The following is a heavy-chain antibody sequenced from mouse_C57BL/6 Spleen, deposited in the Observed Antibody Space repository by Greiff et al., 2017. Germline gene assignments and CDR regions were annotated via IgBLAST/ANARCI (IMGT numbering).Heavy chain of an antibody. J-gene: IGHJ2*01. CDR3: ARGPLITTVVAPYFDY. CDR1: GFNLHNYS. D-gene: IGHD1-1*01. V-gene: IGHV1-47*01. CDR2: FHPYNDDT. Sequence: VQLPQSGAELVKPGASVKMSCKASGFNLHNYSIEWVKQNHEKSLEWIGNFHPYNDDTKYNEKFQGKATLTVEKSSSTVYLELSRLTSDASAVYYCARGPLITTVVAPYFDYWGQGTTLTVSS.